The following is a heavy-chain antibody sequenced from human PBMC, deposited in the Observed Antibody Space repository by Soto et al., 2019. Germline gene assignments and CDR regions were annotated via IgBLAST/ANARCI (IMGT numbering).Heavy chain of an antibody. J-gene: IGHJ6*02. CDR1: GFTFSSYA. V-gene: IGHV3-30-3*01. Sequence: PGGSLRLSCAASGFTFSSYAMHWVRQAPGKGLEWVAVISYDGSNKYYADSVKGRFTISRDNSKNTLYLQMNSLRAEDTAVYYCAREVVDSSSWYYYYYGMDVWGQGTTVTVSS. CDR2: ISYDGSNK. D-gene: IGHD6-13*01. CDR3: AREVVDSSSWYYYYYGMDV.